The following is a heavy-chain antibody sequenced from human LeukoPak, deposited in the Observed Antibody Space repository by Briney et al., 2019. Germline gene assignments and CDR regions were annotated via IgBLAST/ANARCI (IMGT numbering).Heavy chain of an antibody. Sequence: SPTLSLTCTVSGGSISSYYSSWIRQPPGKWLGWIGYIYYSGSTNYNPSLKSRVTISVDTSKNQFSQKLSSVTAADTAVYYCARSPLGYCSGGSCYIDAFDIWGQGTMVTVSS. CDR2: IYYSGST. V-gene: IGHV4-59*08. CDR1: GGSISSYY. CDR3: ARSPLGYCSGGSCYIDAFDI. J-gene: IGHJ3*02. D-gene: IGHD2-15*01.